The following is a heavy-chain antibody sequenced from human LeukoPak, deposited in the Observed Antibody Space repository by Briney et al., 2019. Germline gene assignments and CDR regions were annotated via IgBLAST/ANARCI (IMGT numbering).Heavy chain of an antibody. J-gene: IGHJ4*02. D-gene: IGHD6-19*01. CDR3: AKNSSGGYSDY. V-gene: IGHV1-18*01. CDR2: ISTYNGYS. Sequence: ASVKVSCKTSGYTFTSSGITWVRQAPGQGLEWMGWISTYNGYSRYAQNLQGRVTMTADTSTSTAYMELSSLRSDDSAVYYCAKNSSGGYSDYWGQGTLVTVSS. CDR1: GYTFTSSG.